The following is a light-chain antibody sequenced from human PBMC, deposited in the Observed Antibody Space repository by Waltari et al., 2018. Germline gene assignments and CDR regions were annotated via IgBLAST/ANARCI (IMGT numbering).Light chain of an antibody. CDR3: QQYYTTPRT. Sequence: DIVMTQSPDSLAVSLGERATINCKSSQSVLYSSNNNNYLAWYRQKPGQPPKLLFYWASTRASGVPDRFSGSGSGTDFTLTISSLQAEDVAVYYCQQYYTTPRTFGQGTTVENK. CDR1: QSVLYSSNNNNY. V-gene: IGKV4-1*01. J-gene: IGKJ1*01. CDR2: WAS.